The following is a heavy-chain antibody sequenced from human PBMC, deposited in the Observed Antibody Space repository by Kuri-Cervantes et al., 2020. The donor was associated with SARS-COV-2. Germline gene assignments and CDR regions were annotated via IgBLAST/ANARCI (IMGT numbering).Heavy chain of an antibody. V-gene: IGHV1-8*01. CDR3: ARGGCSSTSCYSSDYYYYMDV. D-gene: IGHD2-2*01. CDR1: ESTFPNYD. J-gene: IGHJ6*03. Sequence: ASVKVSCKAPESTFPNYDINWVRQATGQGLEWMGWMNPNSGNTGYVQKFQGRVTITRNTSISTAYMELRSLRSDDTAVYYCARGGCSSTSCYSSDYYYYMDVWGKGTTVTDSS. CDR2: MNPNSGNT.